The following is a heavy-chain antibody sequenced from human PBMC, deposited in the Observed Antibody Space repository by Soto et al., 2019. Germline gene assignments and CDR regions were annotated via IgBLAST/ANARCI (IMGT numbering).Heavy chain of an antibody. D-gene: IGHD6-13*01. Sequence: QVQLVQSGAEVKKPGASVKVSCKASGYTFTSYDINWVRQATGQGLEWMGWMNPNSGNTGYAQKFQGRVTMTRNTSISTDYMELSSLRSEDTAVYYCARGTSRNGIAAAVSGYWGQGTLVTVSS. CDR2: MNPNSGNT. CDR1: GYTFTSYD. CDR3: ARGTSRNGIAAAVSGY. J-gene: IGHJ4*02. V-gene: IGHV1-8*01.